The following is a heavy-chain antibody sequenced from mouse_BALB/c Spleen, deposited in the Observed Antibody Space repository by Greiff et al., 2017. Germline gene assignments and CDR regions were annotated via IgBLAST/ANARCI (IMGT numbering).Heavy chain of an antibody. D-gene: IGHD1-1*01. CDR3: ARKWGTTDY. CDR1: GYTFSSYW. CDR2: ILPGSGST. V-gene: IGHV1-9*01. J-gene: IGHJ2*01. Sequence: QVQLQQSGAELMKPGASVKISCKATGYTFSSYWIEWVKQRPGHGLEWIGEILPGSGSTNYNEKFKGKATFTADTSSNTAYMQLSSLTSEDSAVYYCARKWGTTDYWGQGTTLTVSS.